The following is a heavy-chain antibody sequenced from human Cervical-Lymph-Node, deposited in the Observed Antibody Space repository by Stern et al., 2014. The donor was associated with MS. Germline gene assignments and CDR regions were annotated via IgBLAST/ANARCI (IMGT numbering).Heavy chain of an antibody. D-gene: IGHD4-17*01. CDR1: GYTFSGYYY. CDR3: ATIDYGDYKDY. Sequence: VQLVESGAEVKKPGASVKFSCQASGYTFSGYYYLHWVRQAPGQGLEWVGRINRNSGGTNYAQKFQGRVTMTRDTSISTVYMELSSLRSDDTAVYYCATIDYGDYKDYWGQGTPVTVSS. CDR2: INRNSGGT. J-gene: IGHJ4*02. V-gene: IGHV1-2*06.